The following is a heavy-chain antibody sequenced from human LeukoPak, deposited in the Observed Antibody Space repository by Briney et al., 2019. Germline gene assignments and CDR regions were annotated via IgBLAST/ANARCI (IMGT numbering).Heavy chain of an antibody. D-gene: IGHD6-19*01. J-gene: IGHJ6*02. CDR2: ISGSGDRT. V-gene: IGHV3-23*01. CDR3: AREYSSGWYHYGMDV. Sequence: PGGSLRLSCIASGFTFSNYGMSWVRQAPGKGLEWVSIISGSGDRTLHADSVKGRFTVSRDDSKNTVYLQMNSLRAEDTAVYYCAREYSSGWYHYGMDVWGQGTTVTVSS. CDR1: GFTFSNYG.